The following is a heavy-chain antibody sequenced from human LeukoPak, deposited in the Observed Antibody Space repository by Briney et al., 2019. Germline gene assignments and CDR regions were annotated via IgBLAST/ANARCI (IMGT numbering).Heavy chain of an antibody. V-gene: IGHV3-66*01. Sequence: GGSLRLSCAASGFTVSTNYMSWVRQAPGKGLEWVSVIYSGGTTYYADSVKGRFTISRDNSKNTLYLQMNSLRAEDTAVYYCAKASAQDTAMVDWGQGTLVTVSS. CDR1: GFTVSTNY. D-gene: IGHD5-18*01. CDR3: AKASAQDTAMVD. CDR2: IYSGGTT. J-gene: IGHJ4*02.